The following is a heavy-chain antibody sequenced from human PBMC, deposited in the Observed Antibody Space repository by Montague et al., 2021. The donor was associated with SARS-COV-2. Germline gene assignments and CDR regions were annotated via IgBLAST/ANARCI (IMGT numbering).Heavy chain of an antibody. CDR3: ARDLAPYYGSGSYYNPIDAFDI. CDR1: GGSISSGSYY. J-gene: IGHJ3*02. V-gene: IGHV4-61*02. CDR2: IYTSGST. D-gene: IGHD3-10*01. Sequence: TLSLTCTVSGGSISSGSYYWSWIRQPAGKGLEWIGRIYTSGSTNYSPSLKSRVTISVDTSKNQFSLKLSSVTAADTAVYYCARDLAPYYGSGSYYNPIDAFDIWGQGTMVTVSS.